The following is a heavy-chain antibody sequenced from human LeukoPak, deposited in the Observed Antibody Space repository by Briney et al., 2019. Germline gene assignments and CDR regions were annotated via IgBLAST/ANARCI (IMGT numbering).Heavy chain of an antibody. CDR3: ASSGSSGWYAVDY. V-gene: IGHV3-11*06. J-gene: IGHJ4*02. CDR1: GFTFSDYY. Sequence: GGSLRLSCAASGFTFSDYYMSWIRQAPGKGLEWVSYISSSSSYTNYADSVKGRFSISRDNAKNSLSLQMNSLRAEDTAMYYCASSGSSGWYAVDYWGQGTLVTVSS. CDR2: ISSSSSYT. D-gene: IGHD6-19*01.